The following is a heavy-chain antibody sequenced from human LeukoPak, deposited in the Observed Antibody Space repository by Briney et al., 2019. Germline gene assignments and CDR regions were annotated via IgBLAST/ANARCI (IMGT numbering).Heavy chain of an antibody. J-gene: IGHJ4*02. Sequence: PSETLSLTCTVSGGSISSGDYYWSWIRQPPGKGLEWIGYIYYSGSTYYNPSLKSRVTISVDTSKYQFSLKLSSVTAADTAVYYCARSYGDYEVTPFDYWGQGTLVTVSS. CDR3: ARSYGDYEVTPFDY. CDR2: IYYSGST. V-gene: IGHV4-30-4*01. CDR1: GGSISSGDYY. D-gene: IGHD4-17*01.